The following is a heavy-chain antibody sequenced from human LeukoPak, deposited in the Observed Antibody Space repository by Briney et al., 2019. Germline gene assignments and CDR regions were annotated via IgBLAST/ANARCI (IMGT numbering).Heavy chain of an antibody. V-gene: IGHV4-61*08. D-gene: IGHD6-19*01. CDR1: GGSIWTSDYY. J-gene: IGHJ2*01. CDR3: ARGSKIRKYSSGWGAHDGRVTKIGYFDL. CDR2: IYYSGST. Sequence: PSETLSLTCTVSGGSIWTSDYYWSWIRQPPGTGLEWIGYIYYSGSTNYNPSLKSRVTISVDTSKNQFSLKLSSVTAADTAVYYCARGSKIRKYSSGWGAHDGRVTKIGYFDLWGRGTLVTVSS.